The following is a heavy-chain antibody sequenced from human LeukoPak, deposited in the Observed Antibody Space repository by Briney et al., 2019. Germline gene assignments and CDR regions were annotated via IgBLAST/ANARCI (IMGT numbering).Heavy chain of an antibody. J-gene: IGHJ4*02. CDR3: TSVYSYGALGY. D-gene: IGHD5-18*01. V-gene: IGHV3-15*01. CDR1: GFTFSNAW. CDR2: IKSKAKCGTT. Sequence: GGSMTLSCAASGFTFSNAWMTWFRQAPGKGLEWVVLIKSKAKCGTTEYGGPVKGRCTITRDDSKKTQSLQMNSLKTEDTGVYYWTSVYSYGALGYWGQGTLVTVSS.